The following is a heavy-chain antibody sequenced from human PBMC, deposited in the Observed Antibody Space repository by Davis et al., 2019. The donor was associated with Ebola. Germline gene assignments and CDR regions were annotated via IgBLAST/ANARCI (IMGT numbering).Heavy chain of an antibody. J-gene: IGHJ2*01. CDR1: GGSISSGGYY. D-gene: IGHD6-19*01. CDR2: IYYSGST. V-gene: IGHV4-31*03. CDR3: ARSFVAGDWYFDL. Sequence: SETLSLTCTVSGGSISSGGYYWSWIRQHPGKGLEWIGYIYYSGSTYYNPSLKSRVTISVDTSKNQFSLKLSSVTAADTAVYYCARSFVAGDWYFDLWGRGTLVTVSS.